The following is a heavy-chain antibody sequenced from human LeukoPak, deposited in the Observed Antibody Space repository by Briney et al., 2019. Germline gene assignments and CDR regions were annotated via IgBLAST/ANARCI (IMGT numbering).Heavy chain of an antibody. CDR1: GFTFSSYE. J-gene: IGHJ4*02. CDR3: AREYNEFDY. D-gene: IGHD1-14*01. Sequence: PGGSLRLSCAASGFTFSSYEMDWVRQAPGKGLEWVSHISGSGSTIYYADSVKGRFTISRDNAKNSLYLQMNSLRAEDTAVYYCAREYNEFDYWGQGTLVTVSS. V-gene: IGHV3-48*03. CDR2: ISGSGSTI.